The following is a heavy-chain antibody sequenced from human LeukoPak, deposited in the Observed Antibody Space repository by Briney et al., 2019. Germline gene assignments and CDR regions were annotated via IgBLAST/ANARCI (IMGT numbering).Heavy chain of an antibody. CDR1: GGSISSYY. CDR2: IYYSGST. D-gene: IGHD5-24*01. Sequence: SETLSLTCTVSGGSISSYYWSWIRQPPGRGLEWIGYIYYSGSTNYNPSLKSRVTISVDTSKNQFSLKLSSVTAADTAVYYCARRWLQRTGIFDYWGQGTLVTVSS. CDR3: ARRWLQRTGIFDY. V-gene: IGHV4-59*01. J-gene: IGHJ4*02.